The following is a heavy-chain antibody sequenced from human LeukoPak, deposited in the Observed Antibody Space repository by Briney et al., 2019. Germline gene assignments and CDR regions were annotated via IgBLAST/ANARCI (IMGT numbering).Heavy chain of an antibody. Sequence: GGSLRLSCAASGFTFSSYGMHWVRQAPGKGLERVAFIRYDGSNKYYADSVKGRFTISRDNSKNTLYLQMNSLRAEDTAVYYCAKVASGYSYGFIEDYWGQGTLVTVSS. CDR1: GFTFSSYG. CDR3: AKVASGYSYGFIEDY. CDR2: IRYDGSNK. D-gene: IGHD5-18*01. J-gene: IGHJ4*02. V-gene: IGHV3-30*02.